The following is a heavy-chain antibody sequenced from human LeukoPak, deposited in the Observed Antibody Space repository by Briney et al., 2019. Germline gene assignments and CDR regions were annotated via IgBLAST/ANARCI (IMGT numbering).Heavy chain of an antibody. Sequence: GGSLRLSCAASGFTFGNYAMSWVRQAPGRVLEWVSVISGSGDTTYYRDSLKGRFTVSRDNSKNTLFLQMNSLRAEDTAVYFCAKLPSVGATAFFDYWGQGILVTVSS. J-gene: IGHJ4*02. CDR2: ISGSGDTT. CDR1: GFTFGNYA. D-gene: IGHD1-26*01. V-gene: IGHV3-23*01. CDR3: AKLPSVGATAFFDY.